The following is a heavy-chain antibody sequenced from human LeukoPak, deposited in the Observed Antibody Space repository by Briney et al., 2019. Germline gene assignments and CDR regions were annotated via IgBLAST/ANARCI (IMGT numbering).Heavy chain of an antibody. Sequence: GGSLILSFAASGFPFNNYALSWVRPAPGKGLEWVSGILQSAGSTYYPDSVKGRFTISRDNSKNTLYLQMNSLRVEDTAIYYCAKDAIHRDGYWEFDCWGQGTLVTVSS. CDR3: AKDAIHRDGYWEFDC. V-gene: IGHV3-23*01. CDR2: ILQSAGST. CDR1: GFPFNNYA. J-gene: IGHJ4*02. D-gene: IGHD5-24*01.